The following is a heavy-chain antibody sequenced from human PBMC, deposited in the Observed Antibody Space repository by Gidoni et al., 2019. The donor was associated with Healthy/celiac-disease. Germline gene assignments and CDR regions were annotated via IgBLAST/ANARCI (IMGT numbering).Heavy chain of an antibody. CDR2: IYYSGST. CDR1: GGSISSSSYY. V-gene: IGHV4-39*01. J-gene: IGHJ3*02. D-gene: IGHD6-25*01. Sequence: QLQLQESGPGLVKPSETLSLTCTVSGGSISSSSYYWGWIRQPPGKGMEWSGSIYYSGSTYYNPSLKSRVTISVDTSKNQFSLKLSSVTAADTAVYYCGTRTREGYSTGDFDIWGQGTMVTVSS. CDR3: GTRTREGYSTGDFDI.